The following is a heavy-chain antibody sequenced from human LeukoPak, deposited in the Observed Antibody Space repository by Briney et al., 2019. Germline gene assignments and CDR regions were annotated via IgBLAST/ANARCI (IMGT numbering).Heavy chain of an antibody. D-gene: IGHD2-15*01. CDR1: GFTFSNYW. CDR3: ARDHGRYCSGGSCYFGGFFEY. CDR2: IKQDGSEK. V-gene: IGHV3-7*03. Sequence: PGGSLRLSCAASGFTFSNYWMSWVRQAPGKGLEWVANIKQDGSEKYYVDSVKGRFTISRDNAKNSLYLQMNSPRAEDTAVYYCARDHGRYCSGGSCYFGGFFEYWGQGTLGTVSS. J-gene: IGHJ4*02.